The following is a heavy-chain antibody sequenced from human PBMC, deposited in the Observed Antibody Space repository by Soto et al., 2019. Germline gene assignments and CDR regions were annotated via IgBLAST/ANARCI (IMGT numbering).Heavy chain of an antibody. Sequence: GGSLRLSCAASGMTFSQSAMHWVRQAPGKGLEWVAGIWNDGSFQDYVDSVKGRFSISRDNSKNTLYLQMNNLRADDTAIYYCARGIGVAGRFFYYYGLDVWGRGTPVTVSS. CDR3: ARGIGVAGRFFYYYGLDV. CDR1: GMTFSQSA. V-gene: IGHV3-33*04. D-gene: IGHD6-13*01. CDR2: IWNDGSFQ. J-gene: IGHJ6*02.